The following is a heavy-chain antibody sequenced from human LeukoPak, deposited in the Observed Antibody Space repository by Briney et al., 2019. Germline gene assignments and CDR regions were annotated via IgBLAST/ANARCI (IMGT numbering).Heavy chain of an antibody. J-gene: IGHJ4*02. Sequence: GGARRLSCAASKFMFSAYNMHWVRQVPGKGLEWLAIISHDGNTGHYADSVKGRFTISRDNSKDTVDLQMNSLRADDTAVYYYARDFNWAFDYWGQGTLVTVSS. D-gene: IGHD3-16*01. CDR2: ISHDGNTG. CDR3: ARDFNWAFDY. V-gene: IGHV3-30-3*01. CDR1: KFMFSAYN.